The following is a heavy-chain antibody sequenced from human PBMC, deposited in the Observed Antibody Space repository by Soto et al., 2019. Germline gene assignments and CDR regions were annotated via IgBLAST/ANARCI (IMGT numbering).Heavy chain of an antibody. CDR3: ARDGDYYATYSSSWYFYY. V-gene: IGHV3-33*01. J-gene: IGHJ4*02. CDR2: IWYDGSNK. D-gene: IGHD6-13*01. Sequence: GGSLRLSCAASGFTFSSYGMHWVRQAPGKGLEWVAVIWYDGSNKYYADSVKGRFTISRDNSKNTLYLQMNSLRAEDTAVYYCARDGDYYATYSSSWYFYYWGQGTLVTSPQ. CDR1: GFTFSSYG.